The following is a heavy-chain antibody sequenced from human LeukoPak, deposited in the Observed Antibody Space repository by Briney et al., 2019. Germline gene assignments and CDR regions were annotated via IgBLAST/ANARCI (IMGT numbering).Heavy chain of an antibody. Sequence: SETLSLTCTVSGGSISSGGYYWSWIRQHPGKGLEWIGYIYYSGSTYYNPSLKSRVTISVDTSKNQFSLKLSSVTAADTAVYYCARYSSGWYTAFDYWAREPWSPSPQ. CDR1: GGSISSGGYY. D-gene: IGHD6-19*01. CDR3: ARYSSGWYTAFDY. V-gene: IGHV4-31*03. J-gene: IGHJ4*02. CDR2: IYYSGST.